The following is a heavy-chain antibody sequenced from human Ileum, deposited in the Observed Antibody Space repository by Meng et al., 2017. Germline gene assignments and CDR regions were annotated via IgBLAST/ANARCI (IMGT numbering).Heavy chain of an antibody. CDR2: IRASGDRT. CDR3: AKEGGGYCSSTSCHINWFDP. J-gene: IGHJ5*02. V-gene: IGHV3-23*01. CDR1: GFTFSNYA. D-gene: IGHD2-2*02. Sequence: EVQLLVSGGGLVQPGGSLRLSCAASGFTFSNYAMGWVRQAPGKGLDWVSAIRASGDRTFYADSVKGRFTISRDSSKNTLYLEMNSLRAEDTAIYYCAKEGGGYCSSTSCHINWFDPWGQGTLVTVSS.